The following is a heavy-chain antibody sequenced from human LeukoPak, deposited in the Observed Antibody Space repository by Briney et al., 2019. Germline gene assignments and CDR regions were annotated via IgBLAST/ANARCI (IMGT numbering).Heavy chain of an antibody. Sequence: PSETLSLTCTVSGGSVSSDSYYWSWIRQPPGKGLEWIGYIYYSGSTNYNPSLKSRVTISVDASKNQLSLKLSSVTAADTAVYYCARAGHPYSSSWHGLRAYYYYGMDVWGQGTTVTVSS. CDR2: IYYSGST. CDR1: GGSVSSDSYY. J-gene: IGHJ6*02. CDR3: ARAGHPYSSSWHGLRAYYYYGMDV. D-gene: IGHD6-13*01. V-gene: IGHV4-61*01.